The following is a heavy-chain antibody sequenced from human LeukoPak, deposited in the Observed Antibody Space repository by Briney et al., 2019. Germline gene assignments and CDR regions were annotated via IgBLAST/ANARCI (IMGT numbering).Heavy chain of an antibody. CDR3: ARGVLGDQLGDTAMVTYFDY. V-gene: IGHV1-69*01. J-gene: IGHJ4*02. Sequence: SVKVSCKASGGTFSSYAISLVRQAPGQGLEWMGGIIPIFGTANYAQKFQGRVTITADESTSTAYMELSSLRSEDTAVYYCARGVLGDQLGDTAMVTYFDYWGQGTLVTLSS. CDR1: GGTFSSYA. D-gene: IGHD5-18*01. CDR2: IIPIFGTA.